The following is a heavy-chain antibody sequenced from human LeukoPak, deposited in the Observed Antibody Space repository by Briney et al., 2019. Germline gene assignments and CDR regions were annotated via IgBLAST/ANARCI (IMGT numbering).Heavy chain of an antibody. Sequence: ASVKVSCKASGYTFTSYDINWVRQATGQGLEWMGWMNPNSGNTGYAQKFQGRVTITRNTSISTAYIELSSLRSEDTAVYYCASFRYQQLLTYYYGMDVWGQGTTVTVSS. D-gene: IGHD2-2*01. CDR3: ASFRYQQLLTYYYGMDV. J-gene: IGHJ6*02. CDR1: GYTFTSYD. CDR2: MNPNSGNT. V-gene: IGHV1-8*03.